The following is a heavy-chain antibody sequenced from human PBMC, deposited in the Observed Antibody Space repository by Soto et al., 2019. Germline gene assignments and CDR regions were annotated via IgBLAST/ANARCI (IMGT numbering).Heavy chain of an antibody. CDR1: GDSVSSNSAA. CDR2: TYYRSKWYN. J-gene: IGHJ6*02. D-gene: IGHD2-21*02. Sequence: SQTLSLTCAISGDSVSSNSAAWNWIRQSPSRGLEWLGRTYYRSKWYNDYAVSVKSRITINPDTSKNQISLQLNSVTPEDTAVYYCARDPYCGGDCYGYYYYYYGMDVWGQGTTVTVSS. CDR3: ARDPYCGGDCYGYYYYYYGMDV. V-gene: IGHV6-1*01.